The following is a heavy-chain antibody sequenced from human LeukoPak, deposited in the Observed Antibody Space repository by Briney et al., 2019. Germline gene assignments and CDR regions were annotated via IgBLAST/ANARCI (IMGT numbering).Heavy chain of an antibody. CDR2: IYYSGSN. CDR3: ARQGAPLLFVDY. V-gene: IGHV4-39*01. Sequence: MSSETLSLTCTVSGGSISSSSDYWGWSRQPPGKGLEWIGSIYYSGSNYYNPSLKSRVTISVDTSKNQFSLKLSSVTAADTAVYYCARQGAPLLFVDYWGQGTLVTVSS. J-gene: IGHJ4*02. D-gene: IGHD3-10*01. CDR1: GGSISSSSDY.